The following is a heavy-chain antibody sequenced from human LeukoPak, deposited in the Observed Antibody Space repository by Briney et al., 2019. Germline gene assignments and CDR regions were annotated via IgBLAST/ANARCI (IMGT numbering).Heavy chain of an antibody. CDR3: ARARRNYYGSGSSYYFDY. CDR2: INHSGST. Sequence: TLSLTCAVYGGSFSGYYWSWIRQPPGKGLEWIGEINHSGSTNYNPSLKSRVTISVDTSKNQFSLKLSSVTAADTAVYYCARARRNYYGSGSSYYFDYWGQGTLVTVSS. J-gene: IGHJ4*02. CDR1: GGSFSGYY. D-gene: IGHD3-10*01. V-gene: IGHV4-34*01.